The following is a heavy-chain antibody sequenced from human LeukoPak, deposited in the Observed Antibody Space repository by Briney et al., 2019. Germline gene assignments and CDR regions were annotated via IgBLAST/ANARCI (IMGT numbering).Heavy chain of an antibody. CDR3: VRPVDQGYAYGF. D-gene: IGHD5-18*01. V-gene: IGHV3-74*01. Sequence: GGSLRLSCAASGFTFSSYWMYWVRQAPGKGLVWVSRISTDGSSTNYADSVKGRFTISRDNAKNTLYLQMNSLRAEDTAVYYCVRPVDQGYAYGFWGQGTLVTVSS. CDR2: ISTDGSST. J-gene: IGHJ4*02. CDR1: GFTFSSYW.